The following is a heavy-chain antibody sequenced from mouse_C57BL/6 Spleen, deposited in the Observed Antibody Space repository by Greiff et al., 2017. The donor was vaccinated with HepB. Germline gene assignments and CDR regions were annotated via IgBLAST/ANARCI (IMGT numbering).Heavy chain of an antibody. CDR3: ARSRYEGDAMDY. D-gene: IGHD1-1*01. CDR1: GYTFTDYY. J-gene: IGHJ4*01. Sequence: EVQLQQSGPELVKPGASVKISCKASGYTFTDYYMNWVKQSHGKSLEWIGDINPNNGGTSYNQKFKGKATLTVDKSSSTAYMELRSLTSEDSAVYYCARSRYEGDAMDYWGQGTSVTVSS. V-gene: IGHV1-26*01. CDR2: INPNNGGT.